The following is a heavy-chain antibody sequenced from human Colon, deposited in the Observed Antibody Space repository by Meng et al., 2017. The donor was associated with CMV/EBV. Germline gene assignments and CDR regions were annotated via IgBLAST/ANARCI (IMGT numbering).Heavy chain of an antibody. V-gene: IGHV2-5*02. J-gene: IGHJ4*02. CDR2: IYWDDDN. Sequence: QITLKESGPTQVKPPQTLTLTCTFSGFSLRTPEVGVHWIRQPQGKALEWLALIYWDDDNQFRPSLKNRITITKDTSKNQVVLTMTNMDPVDTATYYCAHGRGWLTDYWGQGTLVTVSS. CDR3: AHGRGWLTDY. D-gene: IGHD6-19*01. CDR1: GFSLRTPEVG.